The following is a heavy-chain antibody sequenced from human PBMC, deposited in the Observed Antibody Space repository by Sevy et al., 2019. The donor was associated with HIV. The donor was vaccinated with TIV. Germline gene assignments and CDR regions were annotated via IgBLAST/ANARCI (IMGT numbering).Heavy chain of an antibody. CDR3: ARGWPIHL. D-gene: IGHD3-3*02. V-gene: IGHV3-23*01. CDR2: TPTTGIST. CDR1: GFSFDNHA. J-gene: IGHJ4*02. Sequence: GGSLRLSCVASGFSFDNHAMMWFRQPPGKGLEWVSTTPTTGISTFYANSVRGRFSSSRDNSKSTLYLEMNSLRVEDTALYYCARGWPIHLWGQGTLVTVSS.